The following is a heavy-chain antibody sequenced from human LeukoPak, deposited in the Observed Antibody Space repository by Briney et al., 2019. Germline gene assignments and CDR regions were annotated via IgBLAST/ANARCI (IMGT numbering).Heavy chain of an antibody. Sequence: PGGPLRLSCAASGFTFSSYAMHWVRQAPGKGLEWVAVISYDGSNKYYADSVKGRFTISRDNSKNTLYLQMNSLRAEDTAVYYCARNDNVFYYYYGMDVWGQGTTVTVSS. D-gene: IGHD1-1*01. CDR1: GFTFSSYA. V-gene: IGHV3-30-3*01. CDR2: ISYDGSNK. CDR3: ARNDNVFYYYYGMDV. J-gene: IGHJ6*02.